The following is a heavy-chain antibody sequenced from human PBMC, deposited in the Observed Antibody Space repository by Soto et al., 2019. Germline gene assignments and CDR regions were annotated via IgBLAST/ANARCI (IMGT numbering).Heavy chain of an antibody. D-gene: IGHD6-19*01. Sequence: PGESLKISCKGSGYRFINYWIGWVRQKPGKGLEWMGIMYPGDSDTIYSPPFQGQVTISVDKSTNTAYLQWSSLKVSDTAMYYCARGVVVAGTTNGFDIWGQGTMVTVPS. CDR2: MYPGDSDT. CDR3: ARGVVVAGTTNGFDI. V-gene: IGHV5-51*01. J-gene: IGHJ3*02. CDR1: GYRFINYW.